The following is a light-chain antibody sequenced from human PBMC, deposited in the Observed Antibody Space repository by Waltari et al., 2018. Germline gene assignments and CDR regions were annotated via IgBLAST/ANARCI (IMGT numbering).Light chain of an antibody. Sequence: QSALTQPPSASGSPGQSVTISCTGTSSDVGNYNYVSWYQQHPGKAPKLMIYEVSKRPSGVPDRFSGSKSGNTASLTVSGLQAEDAADYYCSSYAGSKNVFGTGTKVTVL. V-gene: IGLV2-8*01. J-gene: IGLJ1*01. CDR3: SSYAGSKNV. CDR1: SSDVGNYNY. CDR2: EVS.